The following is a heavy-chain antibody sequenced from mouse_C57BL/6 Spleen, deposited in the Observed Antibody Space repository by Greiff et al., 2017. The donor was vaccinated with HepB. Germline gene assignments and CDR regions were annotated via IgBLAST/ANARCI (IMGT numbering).Heavy chain of an antibody. Sequence: QVQLQQSGAELVRPGTSVKMSCKASGYTFTNFWIGWAKQRPGHGLEWIGDIYPGGGYTNYNEKFKGKATLTADKSSSTAYMQFSSLTSEDSAIYDCARRFHYYGSSYWYFDVWGTGTTVTVSS. CDR2: IYPGGGYT. CDR3: ARRFHYYGSSYWYFDV. D-gene: IGHD1-1*01. J-gene: IGHJ1*03. V-gene: IGHV1-63*01. CDR1: GYTFTNFW.